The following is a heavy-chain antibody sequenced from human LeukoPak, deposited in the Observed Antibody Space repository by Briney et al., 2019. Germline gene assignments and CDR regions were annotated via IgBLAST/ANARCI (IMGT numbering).Heavy chain of an antibody. J-gene: IGHJ4*02. CDR3: VGTIASRGSEY. D-gene: IGHD6-6*01. CDR1: GFTFTNYW. V-gene: IGHV3-74*01. Sequence: GGSLRLSCAASGFTFTNYWMHWVRQAPGMGLVWVSRLPPDELGIIYADSVKGRFTVSRDNAKNTVYLQMNNLRADDTAMYYCVGTIASRGSEYWGQGALVTVSS. CDR2: LPPDELGI.